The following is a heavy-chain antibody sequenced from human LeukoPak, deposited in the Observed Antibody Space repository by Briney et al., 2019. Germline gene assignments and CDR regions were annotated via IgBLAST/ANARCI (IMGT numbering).Heavy chain of an antibody. Sequence: GGSLRLSCAASGFTFSSAWMSWVRQAPGKGLEWVGLIKSKTNGGTTDYAAPVRGRFTISRDDSKNTLYLQMNSLRAEDTAVHYCARDGTGDRYDSSGYRDYWGQGTLVTVSS. CDR1: GFTFSSAW. CDR3: ARDGTGDRYDSSGYRDY. V-gene: IGHV3-15*01. CDR2: IKSKTNGGTT. D-gene: IGHD3-22*01. J-gene: IGHJ4*02.